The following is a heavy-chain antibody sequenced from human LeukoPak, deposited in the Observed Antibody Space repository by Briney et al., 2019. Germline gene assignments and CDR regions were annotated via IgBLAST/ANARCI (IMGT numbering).Heavy chain of an antibody. CDR3: ARDSTDCGDYGY. J-gene: IGHJ4*02. D-gene: IGHD4-17*01. Sequence: GGSLRLSCAASGFTFSSYWMHWVRQAPGKGLVWVSRIDSDGSSTNYADSVKGRFTISRDNAKNTLYLQMNSLRAEDTAVYYCARDSTDCGDYGYWGQGTLVTVSS. V-gene: IGHV3-74*01. CDR2: IDSDGSST. CDR1: GFTFSSYW.